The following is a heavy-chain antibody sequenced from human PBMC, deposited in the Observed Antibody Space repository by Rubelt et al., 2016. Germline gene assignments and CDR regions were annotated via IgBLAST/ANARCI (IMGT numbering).Heavy chain of an antibody. CDR3: AKDRGGSYYAGHY. CDR1: GFTFSSYG. D-gene: IGHD1-26*01. CDR2: IWYDGSNK. V-gene: IGHV3-33*06. Sequence: EYGGGLVQPGGSLRLSCAASGFTFSSYGMHWVRQAPGKGLEWVAVIWYDGSNKYYADSVKGRFTISRDNSRNTLYLQMNSLRAEDTAVYYCAKDRGGSYYAGHYWGQGTLVTVSS. J-gene: IGHJ4*02.